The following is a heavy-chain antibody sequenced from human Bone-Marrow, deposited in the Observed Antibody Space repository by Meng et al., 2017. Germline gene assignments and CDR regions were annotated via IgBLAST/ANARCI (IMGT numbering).Heavy chain of an antibody. J-gene: IGHJ3*02. CDR3: ARAYDSSGYYPLPRDAFDI. D-gene: IGHD3-22*01. CDR2: IYYSGST. Sequence: GSLRLSCTVSGGSTSSSSYYWAWIRQPPGKGLEWIGSIYYSGSTYYNPSLKSRVTISVDTSKNQFSLKLSSVTAADTAVYYCARAYDSSGYYPLPRDAFDIWGQGTMVTVSS. V-gene: IGHV4-39*07. CDR1: GGSTSSSSYY.